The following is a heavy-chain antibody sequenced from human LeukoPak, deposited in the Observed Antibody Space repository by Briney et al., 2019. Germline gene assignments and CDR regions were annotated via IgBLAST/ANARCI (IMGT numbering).Heavy chain of an antibody. CDR1: GGTFSSYA. Sequence: SVKVSCKASGGTFSSYAISWVRRAPGQGLEWMGGSIPILGTANYAQKFQGRVTITADESTSTAYMEPSSLRSEDTAVYYCARAYDYGVQLGDYWGQGTLVTVSS. CDR2: SIPILGTA. D-gene: IGHD4-17*01. CDR3: ARAYDYGVQLGDY. J-gene: IGHJ4*02. V-gene: IGHV1-69*13.